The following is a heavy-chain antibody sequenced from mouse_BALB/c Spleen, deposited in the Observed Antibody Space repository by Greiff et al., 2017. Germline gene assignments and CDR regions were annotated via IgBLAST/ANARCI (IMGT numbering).Heavy chain of an antibody. CDR1: GFTFSSFG. D-gene: IGHD1-1*01. J-gene: IGHJ2*01. V-gene: IGHV5-17*02. Sequence: EVKVVESGGGLVQPGGSRKLSCAASGFTFSSFGMHWVRQAPEKGLEWVAYISSGSSTIYYADTVKGRFTISRDNPKNTLFLQMTSLRSEDTAMYYCARRGYYGYFDYWGQGTTLTVSS. CDR3: ARRGYYGYFDY. CDR2: ISSGSSTI.